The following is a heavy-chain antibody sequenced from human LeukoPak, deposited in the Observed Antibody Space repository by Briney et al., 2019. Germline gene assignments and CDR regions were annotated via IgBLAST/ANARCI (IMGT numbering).Heavy chain of an antibody. CDR2: ISSDGVEK. V-gene: IGHV3-30*04. CDR1: GFTFSHYG. J-gene: IGHJ6*03. D-gene: IGHD3-9*01. CDR3: AREGHYDILTGYSPVEYYFYYMDV. Sequence: GGSLRLSCEASGFTFSHYGIHWVRQTPGKGLEWVAAISSDGVEKHYADSVKGRFTISRDNSKSTLYLQMNSLRAEDTALYYCAREGHYDILTGYSPVEYYFYYMDVWGKGTRVTVSS.